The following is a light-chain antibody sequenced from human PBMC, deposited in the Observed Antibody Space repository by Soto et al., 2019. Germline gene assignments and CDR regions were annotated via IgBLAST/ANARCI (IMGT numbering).Light chain of an antibody. CDR3: AVWEDSLNGWV. CDR2: SNN. CDR1: RSNIGSNT. J-gene: IGLJ3*02. Sequence: QSVLTQPPSASGTPGQRVTSSCYGSRSNIGSNTVNWYQQLPGTAPKLLIYSNNQRPSGVPDRFSGSKSGTSASLAISVLQSEDEAEYYCAVWEDSLNGWVFGGGTKLTVL. V-gene: IGLV1-44*01.